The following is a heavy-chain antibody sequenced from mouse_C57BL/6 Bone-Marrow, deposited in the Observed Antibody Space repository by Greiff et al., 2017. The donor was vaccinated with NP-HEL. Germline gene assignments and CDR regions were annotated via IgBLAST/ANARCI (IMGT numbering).Heavy chain of an antibody. V-gene: IGHV1-81*01. J-gene: IGHJ1*03. CDR1: GYTFTSYG. CDR2: IYPRSGNT. CDR3: ARTPSYWYFDV. Sequence: QVQLQQSGAELARPGASVKLSCKASGYTFTSYGISWVKQRPGQGLEWIGEIYPRSGNTYYNEKFKGKATLTADKSSSTAYMELRSLTSEDSAVYFCARTPSYWYFDVWGTGATVTVSS.